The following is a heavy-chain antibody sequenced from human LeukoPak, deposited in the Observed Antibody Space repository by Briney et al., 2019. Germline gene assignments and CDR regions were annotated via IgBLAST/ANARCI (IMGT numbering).Heavy chain of an antibody. CDR1: GYTFTDYY. CDR3: ARYLMDDYEGIFDY. Sequence: DTLKVSCKASGYTFTDYYMQWVRQAPGQGLEWLGWINPNSGDANYAPKFQGRVTMTRDTSISTAYMELSRLTSDDTAVYYCARYLMDDYEGIFDYWGQETLVTVS. D-gene: IGHD4-17*01. CDR2: INPNSGDA. V-gene: IGHV1-2*02. J-gene: IGHJ4*02.